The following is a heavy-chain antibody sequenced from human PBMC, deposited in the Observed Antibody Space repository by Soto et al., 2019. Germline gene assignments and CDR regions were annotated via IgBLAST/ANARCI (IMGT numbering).Heavy chain of an antibody. CDR3: ARDYLYRSSSWRYYFDY. CDR2: TYYRSKWYN. Sequence: PSQTLSLTCAISGDSVSSNSAAWNWIRQSPSRGLEWLGRTYYRSKWYNDYAVSVKSRITINPDTSKNQFSLQLNSVTPEDTAVYYCARDYLYRSSSWRYYFDYSGQGPLVTVSS. CDR1: GDSVSSNSAA. D-gene: IGHD6-6*01. V-gene: IGHV6-1*01. J-gene: IGHJ4*02.